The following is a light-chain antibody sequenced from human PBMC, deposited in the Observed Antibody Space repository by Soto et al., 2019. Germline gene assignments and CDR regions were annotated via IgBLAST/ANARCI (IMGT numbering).Light chain of an antibody. J-gene: IGKJ2*01. CDR3: QEYSTWPPMHT. Sequence: EIVMTQSPAILSVSPGETVTLSCRASQSVSRNLAWYQHKPGQAPRLLISAASARATDIPARFSGSGSGTEFTLTISSLQSEDVAVYYCQEYSTWPPMHTFGQGTKLDIK. CDR1: QSVSRN. CDR2: AAS. V-gene: IGKV3-15*01.